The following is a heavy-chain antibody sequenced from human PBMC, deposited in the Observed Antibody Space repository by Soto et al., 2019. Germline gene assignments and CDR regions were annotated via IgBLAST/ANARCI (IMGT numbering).Heavy chain of an antibody. J-gene: IGHJ3*02. V-gene: IGHV5-51*01. Sequence: VESLTLSCTSSVFNFTSYWIACWRQMPGKGLEWMGVIFPDDSDTRYSPSFQGQVTISADKSISTAYLQWSSLKASDTAMYYCARRDQSAFDIWGQGTMVSVSS. CDR2: IFPDDSDT. CDR1: VFNFTSYW. CDR3: ARRDQSAFDI.